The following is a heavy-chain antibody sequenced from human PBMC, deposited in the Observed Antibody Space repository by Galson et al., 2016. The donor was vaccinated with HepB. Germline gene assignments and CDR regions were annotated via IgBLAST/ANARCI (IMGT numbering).Heavy chain of an antibody. Sequence: YLRLSCAASGFAFDDYAMHWVRQAPGKGLEWVSGINWNSATIVYADSVKGRFTISRDNAKNSLYLQMNSLKPDDTALYYCAKDRSDPRRFYYYGMDVWGQGTTVTVSS. V-gene: IGHV3-9*01. J-gene: IGHJ6*02. CDR3: AKDRSDPRRFYYYGMDV. CDR1: GFAFDDYA. CDR2: INWNSATI.